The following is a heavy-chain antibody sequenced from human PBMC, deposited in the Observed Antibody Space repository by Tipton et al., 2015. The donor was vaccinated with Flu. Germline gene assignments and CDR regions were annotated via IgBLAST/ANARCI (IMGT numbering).Heavy chain of an antibody. Sequence: LRLSCSVSGYSIRSAYYWGWVRRPPGKGLEWIGTIYHSGTTYYNPSLKSRLTISVDTSKNQFSLRLSSVTAADTAVYYCARVLVAGTGPLFDYWGQGTLVTASS. V-gene: IGHV4-38-2*02. CDR3: ARVLVAGTGPLFDY. D-gene: IGHD6-19*01. CDR2: IYHSGTT. CDR1: GYSIRSAYY. J-gene: IGHJ4*02.